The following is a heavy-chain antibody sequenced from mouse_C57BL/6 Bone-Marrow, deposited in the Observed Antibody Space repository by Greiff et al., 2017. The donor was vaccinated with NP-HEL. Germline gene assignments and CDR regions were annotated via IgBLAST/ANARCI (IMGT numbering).Heavy chain of an antibody. CDR3: ARNGYYGSQYYFDY. V-gene: IGHV2-2*01. J-gene: IGHJ2*01. Sequence: QVQLQQSGPGLVQPSQSLSITCTVSGFSLTSYGVHWVRQSPGKGLEWLGVIWSGGSTDYNAAFISRLSISKDNSKGQVFFKMNSLQADDTAIYYCARNGYYGSQYYFDYWGQGTTLTVSS. D-gene: IGHD1-1*01. CDR1: GFSLTSYG. CDR2: IWSGGST.